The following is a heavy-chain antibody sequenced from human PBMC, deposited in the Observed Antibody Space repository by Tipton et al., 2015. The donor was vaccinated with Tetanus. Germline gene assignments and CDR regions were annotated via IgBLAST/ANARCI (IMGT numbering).Heavy chain of an antibody. Sequence: TLSLTCTVSGGSISSDGAYWSWIRQHPGEGLEWIGYISNSGSTYYNPSLKSRVTISVDTSQKQISLKVNSVTAADTAVYYCARDRGVRGGYYYHPGMDVWGQGTTVTVSS. CDR3: ARDRGVRGGYYYHPGMDV. D-gene: IGHD3-10*01. CDR1: GGSISSDGAY. J-gene: IGHJ6*02. CDR2: ISNSGST. V-gene: IGHV4-31*03.